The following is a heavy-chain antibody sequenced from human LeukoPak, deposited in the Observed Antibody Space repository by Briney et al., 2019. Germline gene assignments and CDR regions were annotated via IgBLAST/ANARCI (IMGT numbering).Heavy chain of an antibody. CDR3: ARQLYVSGSYYAPMDV. CDR1: GGSISSSSYF. V-gene: IGHV4-39*01. D-gene: IGHD3-10*01. CDR2: VHHSGST. Sequence: SETLSLTCSVSGGSISSSSYFWGWIRQPPGKGLEWIASVHHSGSTYYNPSLKSRLTISVDTSKNQFSLKMSSVTAADTAVYFCARQLYVSGSYYAPMDVWGKGSTVTISS. J-gene: IGHJ6*03.